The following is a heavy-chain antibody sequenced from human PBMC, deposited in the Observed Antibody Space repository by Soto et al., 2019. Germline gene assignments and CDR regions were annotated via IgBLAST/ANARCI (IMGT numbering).Heavy chain of an antibody. V-gene: IGHV3-33*08. D-gene: IGHD5-12*01. Sequence: PGGSLRLSCAASVFTFSNYGMHWVRQAPGKGLEWVAVIWYDGSNKYYADSVKGRFTISRDNSKNTLYLQMNSLRAEDTAVYYCARDRRDGYNSYYFDYWGQGTLVTVSS. J-gene: IGHJ4*02. CDR2: IWYDGSNK. CDR1: VFTFSNYG. CDR3: ARDRRDGYNSYYFDY.